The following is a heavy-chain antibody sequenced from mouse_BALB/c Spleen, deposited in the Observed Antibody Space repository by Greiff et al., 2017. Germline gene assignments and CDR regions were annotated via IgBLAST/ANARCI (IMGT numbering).Heavy chain of an antibody. CDR2: IDPENGDT. CDR3: NAYYYGSSWAMDY. D-gene: IGHD1-1*01. V-gene: IGHV14-4*02. CDR1: GFNIKDYY. Sequence: VQLQQSGAELVRSGASVKLSCTASGFNIKDYYMHWVKQRPEQGLEWIGWIDPENGDTEYAPKFQGKATMTADTSSNTAYLQLSSLTSEDTAVYYCNAYYYGSSWAMDYWGQGTSVTVSS. J-gene: IGHJ4*01.